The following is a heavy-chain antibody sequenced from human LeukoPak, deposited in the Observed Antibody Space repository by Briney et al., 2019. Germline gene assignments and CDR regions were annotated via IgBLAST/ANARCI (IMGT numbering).Heavy chain of an antibody. CDR3: VKDRITSDGDAFVI. CDR2: VSSNGGST. V-gene: IGHV3-64D*06. Sequence: GGSLRLSCSDSGFASSSYAMHWVRQAPGKGLEYVSAVSSNGGSTYYADSVKGRFTISRDNSKNTLYLQMSSLRAEDTAVYYCVKDRITSDGDAFVIWGQGTMVTVSS. D-gene: IGHD1-14*01. CDR1: GFASSSYA. J-gene: IGHJ3*02.